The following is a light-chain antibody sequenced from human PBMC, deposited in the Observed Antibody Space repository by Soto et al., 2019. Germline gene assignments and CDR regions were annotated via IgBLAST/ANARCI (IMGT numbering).Light chain of an antibody. CDR3: QQYGSSPPIT. Sequence: EIVLTQSPGTLSLSPGERATLSCRASQSVSSSYLAWYQHKPGQAPRLLIYGASGRATGIPDRFSGSGSGTDFPLTISRLEPEDFAVYYCQQYGSSPPITFGQGTRLEIK. CDR2: GAS. CDR1: QSVSSSY. V-gene: IGKV3-20*01. J-gene: IGKJ5*01.